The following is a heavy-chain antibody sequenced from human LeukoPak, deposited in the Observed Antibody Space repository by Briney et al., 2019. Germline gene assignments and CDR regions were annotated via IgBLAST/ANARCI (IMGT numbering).Heavy chain of an antibody. V-gene: IGHV3-74*01. CDR1: GFGFSSHW. Sequence: PGGSLRLSCAASGFGFSSHWMHWVRQAPGKGLVWVSRSNSDGSVRNYADSVEGRFTISRDNAKNTLYLQMNNLGVEDTAVYFCARDPSVNNAIGYNWFDHWGQGALVTVSS. CDR3: ARDPSVNNAIGYNWFDH. D-gene: IGHD2/OR15-2a*01. CDR2: SNSDGSVR. J-gene: IGHJ5*02.